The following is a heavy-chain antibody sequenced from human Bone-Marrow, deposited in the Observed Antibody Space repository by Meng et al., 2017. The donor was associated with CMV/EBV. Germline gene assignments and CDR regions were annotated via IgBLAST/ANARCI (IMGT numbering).Heavy chain of an antibody. D-gene: IGHD3-22*01. J-gene: IGHJ4*02. Sequence: GSLRLSCTVSGGSIGTNVYCWGWIRQTPGKGLEWIGSIFYTGPTFYNPSLESRVTISEDTSKNRFSLKMSSVTAADTAIYYCAKQGVTTALFDYWGQGTLVTVSS. V-gene: IGHV4-39*01. CDR2: IFYTGPT. CDR3: AKQGVTTALFDY. CDR1: GGSIGTNVYC.